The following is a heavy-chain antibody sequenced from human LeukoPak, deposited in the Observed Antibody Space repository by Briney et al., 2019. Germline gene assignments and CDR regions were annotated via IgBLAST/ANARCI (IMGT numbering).Heavy chain of an antibody. V-gene: IGHV5-51*01. CDR1: GSTFPSYW. D-gene: IGHD2-2*01. Sequence: RLGASLQISCKGSGSTFPSYWIAWVRQLPGKGLEWMGISYPGDSDTTYSPSFQGQVTISADKSISTSFLQWSSLKASDTAMYYCARQTASCSSTSCYEFDYWGQGTLVTVSS. CDR3: ARQTASCSSTSCYEFDY. J-gene: IGHJ4*02. CDR2: SYPGDSDT.